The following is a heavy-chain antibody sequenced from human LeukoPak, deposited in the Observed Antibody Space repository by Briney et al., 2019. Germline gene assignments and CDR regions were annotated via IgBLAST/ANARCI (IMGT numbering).Heavy chain of an antibody. Sequence: PSETLSLTCTVCGGPNSRYYWSWIRPPPGKGLEGIGYIYYSGSANYNPPLKSRVTISVDTSKNQSSPKRRSVTAADTAVYYWAKVTGYDWESSYDYWGQGTLVTVSS. CDR1: GGPNSRYY. CDR3: AKVTGYDWESSYDY. V-gene: IGHV4-59*01. J-gene: IGHJ4*02. D-gene: IGHD5-12*01. CDR2: IYYSGSA.